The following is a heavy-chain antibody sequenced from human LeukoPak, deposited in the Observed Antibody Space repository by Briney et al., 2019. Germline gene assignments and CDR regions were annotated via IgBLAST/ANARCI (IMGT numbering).Heavy chain of an antibody. CDR1: GGSISSSSYY. Sequence: SETLSLTCTVSGGSISSSSYYWGWIRQPPGKGLEWIGSIYYSGSTYYNPSLKSRVTISVDTSKNQFSLKLSSVTAADTAVYYCARRVATTGLYAFDIWGQGTMVTVSS. CDR3: ARRVATTGLYAFDI. V-gene: IGHV4-39*07. D-gene: IGHD5-12*01. CDR2: IYYSGST. J-gene: IGHJ3*02.